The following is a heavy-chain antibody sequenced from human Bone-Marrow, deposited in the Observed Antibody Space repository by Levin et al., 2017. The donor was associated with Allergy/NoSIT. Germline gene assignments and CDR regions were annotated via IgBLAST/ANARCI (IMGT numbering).Heavy chain of an antibody. J-gene: IGHJ4*02. Sequence: GESLKISCTVSGFTFGDYAMSWFRQAPGRGLEWVGLIGSKAYGGTTQYAASVQGRFTISRDDSKGIAFLQMNSLKTEDTAVYYCTRGGRYFDSDWGQGTLVTVSS. CDR1: GFTFGDYA. D-gene: IGHD3-9*01. CDR3: TRGGRYFDSD. V-gene: IGHV3-49*03. CDR2: IGSKAYGGTT.